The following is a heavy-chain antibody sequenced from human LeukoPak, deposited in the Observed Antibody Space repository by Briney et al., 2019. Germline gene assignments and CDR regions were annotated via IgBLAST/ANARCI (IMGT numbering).Heavy chain of an antibody. D-gene: IGHD6-6*01. CDR2: INSDGSST. Sequence: GGSLRLSCAASGFTFSSYWMHWVRQAPGKGLVWVSRINSDGSSTSYADSVKGRFTISRDNAKNTLYLQMNSLRAEDTAVYYCARGDSSSSFDYWGQGTLGTVSS. CDR3: ARGDSSSSFDY. V-gene: IGHV3-74*01. CDR1: GFTFSSYW. J-gene: IGHJ4*02.